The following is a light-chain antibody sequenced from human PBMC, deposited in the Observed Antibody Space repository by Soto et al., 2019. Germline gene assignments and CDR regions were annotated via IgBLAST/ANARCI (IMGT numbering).Light chain of an antibody. CDR2: AAT. Sequence: DIQMTQSPSSLSASVGDRVTITCRASHPININLVWFQQKPGKAPKSLIYAATNLQSGVPSRFSGSGGGTDFSLTISSLQPEDVATYYCQQYQRYPPSFGGGTKLEIK. CDR3: QQYQRYPPS. J-gene: IGKJ4*01. V-gene: IGKV1-16*01. CDR1: HPININ.